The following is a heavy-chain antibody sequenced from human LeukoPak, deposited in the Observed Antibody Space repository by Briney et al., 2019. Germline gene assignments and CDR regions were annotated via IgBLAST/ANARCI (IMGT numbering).Heavy chain of an antibody. CDR3: ARGRPPPGRFLPRYYYYGMDV. D-gene: IGHD3-3*01. CDR1: GGSSSGYY. V-gene: IGHV4-34*01. CDR2: INHSGST. Sequence: SETLSLTCAVYGGSSSGYYWSWIRQPPGKGLEWIGEINHSGSTNYNPSLKSRVTISVDTSKNQFSLKLSSVTAADTAVYYCARGRPPPGRFLPRYYYYGMDVWGQGTTVTVSS. J-gene: IGHJ6*02.